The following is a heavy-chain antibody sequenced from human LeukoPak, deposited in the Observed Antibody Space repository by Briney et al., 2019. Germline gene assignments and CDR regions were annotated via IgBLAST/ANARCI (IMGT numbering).Heavy chain of an antibody. D-gene: IGHD3-22*01. CDR2: ISSSGSTI. Sequence: PGGSLRLSCAASGFTFSSYWMSWVRQAPGKGVEWVSYISSSGSTIYYADSVKGRFTISRDKAKNSLYLQMNSLRVEDTAVYYSARVERYYDSSGYGGSTFDHWGQGTLVTASS. CDR1: GFTFSSYW. J-gene: IGHJ4*02. CDR3: ARVERYYDSSGYGGSTFDH. V-gene: IGHV3-48*01.